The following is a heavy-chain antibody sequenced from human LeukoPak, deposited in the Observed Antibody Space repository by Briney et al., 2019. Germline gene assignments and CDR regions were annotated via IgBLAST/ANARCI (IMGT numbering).Heavy chain of an antibody. J-gene: IGHJ4*02. CDR3: ARVEGAATYDFWRGSYYFDY. Sequence: GASVKVSCKASGYTFTGYYMHWVRQAPGQGLEWMGWINPNSGGTNYAQKFQGRVTMTRDTSISTAYMELSRLRSDVTAVYYCARVEGAATYDFWRGSYYFDYWGQGTLVTVSS. CDR1: GYTFTGYY. CDR2: INPNSGGT. D-gene: IGHD3-3*01. V-gene: IGHV1-2*02.